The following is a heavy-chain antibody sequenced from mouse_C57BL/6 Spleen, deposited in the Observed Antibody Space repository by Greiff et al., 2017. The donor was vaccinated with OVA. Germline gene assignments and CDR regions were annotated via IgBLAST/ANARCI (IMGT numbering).Heavy chain of an antibody. D-gene: IGHD1-1*01. CDR1: GYTFTDYY. J-gene: IGHJ4*01. Sequence: EVQLQQSGPVLVKPGASVKMSCKASGYTFTDYYMNWVKQSHGKSLEWIGVINPYNGGTSYNQKFKGKATFTVDKSSSTAYMELNSLTSEDSAVYYCARYNYGSSYDYAMDYWGQGTSVTVSS. CDR2: INPYNGGT. V-gene: IGHV1-19*01. CDR3: ARYNYGSSYDYAMDY.